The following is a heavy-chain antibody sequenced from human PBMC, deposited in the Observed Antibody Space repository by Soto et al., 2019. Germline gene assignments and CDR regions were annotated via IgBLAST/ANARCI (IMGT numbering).Heavy chain of an antibody. CDR3: ARQQYTVVTALDV. J-gene: IGHJ3*01. V-gene: IGHV4-59*07. CDR1: GGSITPDY. Sequence: QVQLQESGPGLVKTSDTLSLTCTVSGGSITPDYWSWIRQPPGEGLEWIGYVSYSGKTGYNPSLKSRVSMSIDTSKNEFSLKLTSLTAADAATYYCARQQYTVVTALDVWGQGTTVAVSS. D-gene: IGHD2-15*01. CDR2: VSYSGKT.